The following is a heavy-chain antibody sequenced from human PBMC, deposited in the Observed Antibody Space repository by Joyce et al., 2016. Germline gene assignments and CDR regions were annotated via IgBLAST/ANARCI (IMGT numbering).Heavy chain of an antibody. D-gene: IGHD6-19*01. Sequence: EVQLVESGGGLVQPGGSLRLSCSASGFTFSSYAMNWVRQAQGKGLEYVSTISSNGGSTYYADAVKGRFTISRDNSKNTLYLQMSSLRAEDTAVYYCVKGLEQWPQPRHDAFDIWGQGTVVTVSS. J-gene: IGHJ3*02. CDR3: VKGLEQWPQPRHDAFDI. V-gene: IGHV3-64D*06. CDR2: ISSNGGST. CDR1: GFTFSSYA.